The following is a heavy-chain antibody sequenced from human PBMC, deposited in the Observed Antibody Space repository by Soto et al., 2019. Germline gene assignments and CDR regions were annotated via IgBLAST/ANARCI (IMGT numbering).Heavy chain of an antibody. J-gene: IGHJ4*02. CDR3: ARGGGPYVWFNEF. CDR2: IIPVFGTT. CDR1: GGLFSSFA. V-gene: IGHV1-69*01. Sequence: QEQLVQSGAEVKKPGSSVKVSCKDSGGLFSSFAISWGRQAPGQGLEWMGGIIPVFGTTNYAQKFQGRVTITAAESTNTAYMELSSLTSDNTAMYYCARGGGPYVWFNEFWGQGTQVTVAS. D-gene: IGHD3-16*01.